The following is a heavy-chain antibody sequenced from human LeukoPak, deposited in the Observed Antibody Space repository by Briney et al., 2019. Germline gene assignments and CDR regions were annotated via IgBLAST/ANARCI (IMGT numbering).Heavy chain of an antibody. J-gene: IGHJ3*02. CDR2: ISAYNGNT. D-gene: IGHD6-13*01. V-gene: IGHV1-18*01. CDR3: AREGIAAAAFDAFDI. CDR1: GYTFTSYG. Sequence: ASVKVSCKASGYTFTSYGISWVRQAPGQGLEWMGWISAYNGNTNYAQKLQGRVTMTTDTSTSTAYTELRSLRSDDTAVYYCAREGIAAAAFDAFDIWGQGTMVTVSS.